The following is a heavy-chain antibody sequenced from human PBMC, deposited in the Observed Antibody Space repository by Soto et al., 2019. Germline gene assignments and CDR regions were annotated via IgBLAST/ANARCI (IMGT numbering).Heavy chain of an antibody. D-gene: IGHD6-13*01. CDR1: GYTFTSYG. V-gene: IGHV1-3*01. J-gene: IGHJ5*02. CDR3: VRRHVSATGIDWFDP. Sequence: GASVKVSCKASGYTFTSYGIHWVRQAPGQRLEWMGWINAANGDTKYSPKFQGRVTITRDTSASTAYMGLSSLRSEDTAVYYCVRRHVSATGIDWFDPWGQGTLVTV. CDR2: INAANGDT.